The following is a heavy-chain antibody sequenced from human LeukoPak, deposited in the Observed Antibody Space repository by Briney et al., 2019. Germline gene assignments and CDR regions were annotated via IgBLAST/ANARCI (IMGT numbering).Heavy chain of an antibody. V-gene: IGHV3-30-3*01. CDR3: ARESPACGEDCYFDY. J-gene: IGHJ4*02. Sequence: GGSLRLSCAASGFTFGSYAMHWVRQAPGRGLEWVAGISYDGTNKYYADSVKGRFSISRDNSKNTLYLQMNSLRTDDTAVYYCARESPACGEDCYFDYWGQGTLVSVSS. D-gene: IGHD2-21*02. CDR2: ISYDGTNK. CDR1: GFTFGSYA.